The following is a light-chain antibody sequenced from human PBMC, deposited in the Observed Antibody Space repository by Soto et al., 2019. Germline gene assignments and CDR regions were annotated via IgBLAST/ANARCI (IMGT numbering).Light chain of an antibody. V-gene: IGKV3-11*01. CDR3: QPLSGLLLT. CDR1: ESINNW. J-gene: IGKJ4*01. Sequence: ERVLISVVATSFLTPGERATLSCWASESINNWLAWYQQKPGQAPRLLMYDASNRATGIPARFSGSGSGTDFTLTISSLDPEDYAVHYCQPLSGLLLTRGGGPSVDTK. CDR2: DAS.